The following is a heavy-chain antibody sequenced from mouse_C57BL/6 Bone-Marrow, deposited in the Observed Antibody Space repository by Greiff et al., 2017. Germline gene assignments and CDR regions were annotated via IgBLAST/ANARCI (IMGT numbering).Heavy chain of an antibody. CDR2: IYPRSGNT. Sequence: QVQLQQSGAELARPGASVKLSCKASGYTFTSYGISWVKQRTGQGLEWIGEIYPRSGNTYYNEKFKGKATLTADKSSSTAYMELRSLTSEDSAVYFCAQLRNFFGFWGQGARVTGSA. D-gene: IGHD2-4*01. V-gene: IGHV1-81*01. CDR3: AQLRNFFGF. J-gene: IGHJ3*01. CDR1: GYTFTSYG.